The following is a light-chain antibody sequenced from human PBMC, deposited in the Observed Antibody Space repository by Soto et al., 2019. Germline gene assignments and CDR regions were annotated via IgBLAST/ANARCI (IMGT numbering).Light chain of an antibody. J-gene: IGKJ1*01. CDR1: QSISVW. Sequence: DIQMTQSPSTLSASVGDRVTITCRASQSISVWLAWYQQKAGKAPNLLIYKASRLESGVPSRFSGSGSETAFTLTISGLQPGDSATYYCQQYNSYSPTFGQGTKVDIK. CDR3: QQYNSYSPT. V-gene: IGKV1-5*03. CDR2: KAS.